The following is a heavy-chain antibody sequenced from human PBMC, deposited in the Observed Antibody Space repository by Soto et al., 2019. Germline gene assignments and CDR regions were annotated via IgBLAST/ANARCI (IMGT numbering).Heavy chain of an antibody. CDR3: ARALEYSSYYYYFYIDV. J-gene: IGHJ6*03. V-gene: IGHV4-34*01. CDR1: GGSFSGYY. D-gene: IGHD6-6*01. Sequence: SETLSLTCAVYGGSFSGYYWSWIRQPPGKGLEWIGEINHSGSTNYNPSLKSRVTISVDTSKTPFSLKLSSMTADDTAVYYCARALEYSSYYYYFYIDVWGKGTTVTVSS. CDR2: INHSGST.